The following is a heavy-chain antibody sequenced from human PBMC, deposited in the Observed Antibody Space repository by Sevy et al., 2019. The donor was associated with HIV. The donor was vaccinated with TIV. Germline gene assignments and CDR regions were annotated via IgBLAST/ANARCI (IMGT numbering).Heavy chain of an antibody. CDR1: GFTFSSYA. D-gene: IGHD1-26*01. V-gene: IGHV3-30*14. J-gene: IGHJ6*02. Sequence: GGSLRLSCAASGFTFSSYAMNCVRQAPGKGLEWVALISYDGNNKYYADSVKGRFTISRDNSKNTLNLQMNSLRAEDTAIYYCATTSTPLYYYALDVWGQGTTVTVSS. CDR2: ISYDGNNK. CDR3: ATTSTPLYYYALDV.